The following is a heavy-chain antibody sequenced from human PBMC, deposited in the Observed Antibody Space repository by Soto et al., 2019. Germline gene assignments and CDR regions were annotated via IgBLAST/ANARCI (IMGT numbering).Heavy chain of an antibody. V-gene: IGHV4-59*01. J-gene: IGHJ6*02. D-gene: IGHD2-15*01. CDR2: IYYSGST. CDR3: ARDSRVVVAAYSLLGMDV. CDR1: GGSISSYY. Sequence: TVSGGSISSYYWSWIRQPPGKGLEWIGYIYYSGSTNYNPSLKSRVTISVDTSKNQFSLKLSSVTAADTAVYYCARDSRVVVAAYSLLGMDVWGQGPRSPSP.